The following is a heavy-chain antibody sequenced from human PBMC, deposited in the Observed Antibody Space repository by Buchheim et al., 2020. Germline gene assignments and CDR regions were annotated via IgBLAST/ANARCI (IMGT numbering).Heavy chain of an antibody. CDR1: GFTFSSYA. J-gene: IGHJ4*02. V-gene: IGHV3-30*04. CDR3: ASGGSGSYVFDY. D-gene: IGHD3-10*01. Sequence: QVQLVESGGGVVQPGRSLRLSCAASGFTFSSYAMHWVRQAPGKGLEWVAVISYDGSNKYYADSVKGRFTISRDNSKNTLYLQMNSLRAEDTAVYYCASGGSGSYVFDYWGQGTL. CDR2: ISYDGSNK.